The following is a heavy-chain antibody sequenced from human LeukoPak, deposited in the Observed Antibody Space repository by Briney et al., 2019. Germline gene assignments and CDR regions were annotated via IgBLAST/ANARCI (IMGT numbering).Heavy chain of an antibody. J-gene: IGHJ4*02. CDR2: INPNSGGT. D-gene: IGHD2-15*01. Sequence: ASVKVSCKASGYTFTGYYMHWVRQAPGQGLEWMGRINPNSGGTNYAQKFQGRVTMTRDTSISTAYMELSRLRSHDTAVYYCARSEMVAATVYYFDYWGQGTLVTVSS. CDR3: ARSEMVAATVYYFDY. CDR1: GYTFTGYY. V-gene: IGHV1-2*06.